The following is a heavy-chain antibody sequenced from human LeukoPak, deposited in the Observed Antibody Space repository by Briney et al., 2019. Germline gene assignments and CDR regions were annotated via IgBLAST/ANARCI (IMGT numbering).Heavy chain of an antibody. J-gene: IGHJ4*02. CDR2: ISSSSSTI. D-gene: IGHD2-8*01. CDR3: ARWTPMVYFDY. V-gene: IGHV3-48*01. CDR1: GFTFGSYS. Sequence: GGSLRLSCAASGFTFGSYSMNWVRQAPGKGLEWVSYISSSSSTIYYADSVKGRFTISRDNAKNSLYLQMNSLRAEDTAVYYCARWTPMVYFDYWGQGTLVTVSS.